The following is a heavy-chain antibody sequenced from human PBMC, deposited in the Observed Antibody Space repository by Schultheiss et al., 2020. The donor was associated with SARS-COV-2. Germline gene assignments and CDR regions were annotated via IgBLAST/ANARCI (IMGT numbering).Heavy chain of an antibody. J-gene: IGHJ4*02. CDR3: ARGAPYYYDSSDYPSYFFDY. Sequence: ASVKVSCKASGYTFASYGISWVRQAPGRGLEWMGWINTYNGYTSYAQTLQGRVTLTTDTSTSTAYMDLRSLRSDDTALYYCARGAPYYYDSSDYPSYFFDYWGQGTLVTVSS. V-gene: IGHV1-18*01. CDR1: GYTFASYG. D-gene: IGHD3-22*01. CDR2: INTYNGYT.